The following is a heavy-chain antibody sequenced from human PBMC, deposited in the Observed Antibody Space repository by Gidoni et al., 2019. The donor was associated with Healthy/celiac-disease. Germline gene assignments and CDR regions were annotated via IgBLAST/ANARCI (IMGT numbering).Heavy chain of an antibody. CDR2: INHSGST. CDR1: VGSFSGYY. V-gene: IGHV4-34*01. D-gene: IGHD6-13*01. Sequence: QVQLQQWGAGLLKPSETLSLTCAVYVGSFSGYYWSWIRQPPGKGLEWIGEINHSGSTNYNPSLKSRVTISVDTSKNQFSLKLSSVTAADTAVYYCARGIRGSSRKYYYYYGMDVWGKGTTVTVSS. CDR3: ARGIRGSSRKYYYYYGMDV. J-gene: IGHJ6*04.